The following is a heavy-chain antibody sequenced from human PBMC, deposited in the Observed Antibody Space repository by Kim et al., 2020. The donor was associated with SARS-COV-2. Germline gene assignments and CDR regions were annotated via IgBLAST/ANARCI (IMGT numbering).Heavy chain of an antibody. CDR2: LYYSGST. Sequence: SETLSLTCTVSGGSISSYYWSWIRQPPGKGLEWIGYLYYSGSTNYNPSLKNRVTISVDTYKNQFSLKLSSVTAADTAVYYCAREVRGVLLFNYYYYMDV. CDR1: GGSISSYY. V-gene: IGHV4-59*01. CDR3: AREVRGVLLFNYYYYMDV. J-gene: IGHJ6*03. D-gene: IGHD3-10*01.